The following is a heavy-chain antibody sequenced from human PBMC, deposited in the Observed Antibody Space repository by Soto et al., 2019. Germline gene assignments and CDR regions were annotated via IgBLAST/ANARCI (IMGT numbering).Heavy chain of an antibody. Sequence: QVQLVESGGGVVQSGRSLRLSCVASGVTFNRCGFHWVRQAPGKGLEWVAAIWFDGSNKYYADSVKGRFTISRDDSKSSLYLQMNSLRAEDTAVYFCARDTWFGALLYFDYWGQGTPVTVSS. CDR2: IWFDGSNK. CDR1: GVTFNRCG. D-gene: IGHD3-10*01. V-gene: IGHV3-33*01. J-gene: IGHJ4*02. CDR3: ARDTWFGALLYFDY.